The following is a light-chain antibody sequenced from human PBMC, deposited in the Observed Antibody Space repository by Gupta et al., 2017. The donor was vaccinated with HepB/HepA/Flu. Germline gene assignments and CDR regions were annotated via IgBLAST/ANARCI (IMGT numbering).Light chain of an antibody. Sequence: DIQMTQSPSSLSASVGDRVTITCRASQSISSYLNWYQQKPGKAPKLLIYAASRLQSGVPSRFSGRGSATDITLTISRRQSEDVAPYYCQQCDTAPRTLGQGTXLEIK. J-gene: IGKJ2*02. CDR3: QQCDTAPRT. CDR2: AAS. CDR1: QSISSY. V-gene: IGKV1-39*01.